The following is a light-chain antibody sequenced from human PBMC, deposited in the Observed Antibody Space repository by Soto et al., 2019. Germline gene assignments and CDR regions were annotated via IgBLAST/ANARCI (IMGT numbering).Light chain of an antibody. CDR2: DVS. CDR3: CSYAGSYTWV. V-gene: IGLV2-11*01. J-gene: IGLJ3*02. CDR1: SSDVGDYNY. Sequence: QSALTQPRSVSGSPGQSVTISCTGTSSDVGDYNYVSWYQQHPGKAPKLMIYDVSERPSRVPDRFSGSKSGNTASLTISGLQAEDEADYYCCSYAGSYTWVFGGGTKLTVL.